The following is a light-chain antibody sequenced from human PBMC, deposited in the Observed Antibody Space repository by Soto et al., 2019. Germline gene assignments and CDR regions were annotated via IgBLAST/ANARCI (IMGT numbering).Light chain of an antibody. V-gene: IGKV1-27*01. CDR2: AAS. CDR1: QSILDY. J-gene: IGKJ1*01. Sequence: DIQMTQSPSSLSASVGDRVTITCRASQSILDYVAWFQQKPGKAPKLLIYAASTLQSGVPSRFSGSGSGTDFTLTISSLHPEDVATYYCQKYNTAPQTFGQGTKVEIK. CDR3: QKYNTAPQT.